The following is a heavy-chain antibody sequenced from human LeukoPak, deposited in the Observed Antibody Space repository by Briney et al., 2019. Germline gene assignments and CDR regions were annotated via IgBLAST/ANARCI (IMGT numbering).Heavy chain of an antibody. V-gene: IGHV1-69*04. CDR2: IIPILGIA. J-gene: IGHJ4*02. CDR1: GGTFSSYA. D-gene: IGHD2-15*01. CDR3: ARDGYCSGGSCQNFDY. Sequence: SVKVSCKASGGTFSSYAISWVRQAPGQGLEWMGRIIPILGIANYAQKFQGRVTITADKSTSTAYMELSSLRSEDTVVYYCARDGYCSGGSCQNFDYWGQGTLVTVSS.